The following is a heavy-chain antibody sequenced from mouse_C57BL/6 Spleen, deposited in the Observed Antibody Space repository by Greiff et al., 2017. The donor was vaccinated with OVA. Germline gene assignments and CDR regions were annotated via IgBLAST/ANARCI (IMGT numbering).Heavy chain of an antibody. V-gene: IGHV1-63*01. J-gene: IGHJ2*01. CDR3: AREDYGSTYYFDY. Sequence: SGAELVRPGTSVKMSCKASGYTFTNYWIGWAKQRPGHGLEWIGDIYPGGGYTNYNEKFKGKATLTADKSSSTAYMQFSSLTSEDSAIYYCAREDYGSTYYFDYWGQGTTLTVSS. D-gene: IGHD1-1*01. CDR1: GYTFTNYW. CDR2: IYPGGGYT.